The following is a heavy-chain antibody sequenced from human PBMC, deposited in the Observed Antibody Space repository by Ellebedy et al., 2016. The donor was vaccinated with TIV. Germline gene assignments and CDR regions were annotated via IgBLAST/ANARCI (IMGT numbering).Heavy chain of an antibody. CDR3: AKAPTAIFAHFYYYYYYMDV. V-gene: IGHV3-74*01. J-gene: IGHJ6*03. Sequence: GESLKISXVASGFTFGRYRMHWVRQAPGNKLVWVSRIKSDGSSTTYADSVKGRFTTSRDNSKNTLYLQMTSLRAEDTAVYYCAKAPTAIFAHFYYYYYYMDVWGKGTTVTVSS. CDR2: IKSDGSST. D-gene: IGHD2-21*02. CDR1: GFTFGRYR.